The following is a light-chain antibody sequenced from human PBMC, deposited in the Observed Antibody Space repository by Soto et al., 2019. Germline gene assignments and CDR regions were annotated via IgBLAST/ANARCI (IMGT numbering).Light chain of an antibody. Sequence: QSVLTQPPSVFGAPGQRVTISCTGSSSNIGAGYDVHWYQHLPGTAPKLLIHSNNNRPSGVPDRFSGSKSGTSASLAITGLQAEDEADYYFHSYDSSLSGYVFGTGTKVTVL. V-gene: IGLV1-40*01. CDR2: SNN. CDR1: SSNIGAGYD. J-gene: IGLJ1*01. CDR3: HSYDSSLSGYV.